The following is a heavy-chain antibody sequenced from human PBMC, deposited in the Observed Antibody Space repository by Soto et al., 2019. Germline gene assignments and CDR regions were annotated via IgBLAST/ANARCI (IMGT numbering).Heavy chain of an antibody. CDR1: GGTFSSYT. CDR2: IIPILGIA. D-gene: IGHD4-17*01. Sequence: QVQLVQSGAEVKKPGSSVKVSCKASGGTFSSYTISWVRQAPGKGLEWMGRIIPILGIANNAPPFQGRVTITADKSASTAYMERRRLRSEDTAVYCCTRSDPHTLTTGSTFWGQGTMVAV. V-gene: IGHV1-69*02. CDR3: TRSDPHTLTTGSTF. J-gene: IGHJ3*01.